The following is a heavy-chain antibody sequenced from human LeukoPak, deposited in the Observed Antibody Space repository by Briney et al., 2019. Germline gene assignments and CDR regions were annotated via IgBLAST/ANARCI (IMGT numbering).Heavy chain of an antibody. V-gene: IGHV3-74*01. CDR1: GYTFTGYW. J-gene: IGHJ6*03. Sequence: ASVKLSCKAFGYTFTGYWMHWVRQAPGKGLVWVSRINSDGSSTSYADSVKGRFTISRDNAKNTLYLQMNSLRAEDTAVYYCARQGYYYYMDVWGKGTTVTVSS. CDR2: INSDGSST. CDR3: ARQGYYYYMDV.